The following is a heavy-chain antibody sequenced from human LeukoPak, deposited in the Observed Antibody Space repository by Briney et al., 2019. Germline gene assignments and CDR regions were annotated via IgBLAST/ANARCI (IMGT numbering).Heavy chain of an antibody. J-gene: IGHJ3*02. Sequence: PGGSLRLSCPASGFTFSSHAMSWVRQAPGKGLEWVSAVSGSGGSTYYADSVKGRFTISRDNSKNTLYLQMNSLRAEDTAVYYCAKHLSAVVSWDAFDIWGQGTMVTVSS. CDR2: VSGSGGST. D-gene: IGHD4-23*01. CDR3: AKHLSAVVSWDAFDI. CDR1: GFTFSSHA. V-gene: IGHV3-23*01.